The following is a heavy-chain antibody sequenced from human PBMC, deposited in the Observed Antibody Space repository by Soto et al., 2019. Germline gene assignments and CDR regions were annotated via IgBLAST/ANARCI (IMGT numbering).Heavy chain of an antibody. CDR3: AKDSHSDY. CDR2: ISGIGGST. Sequence: EVELLESGGGLVQPGGSLRLSCAASGFTFSSYAMTWVRQAPGKGLEWVSSISGIGGSTYYADSVKGRFTISRDNSKNSLYLLMNNLRADDTAVYYSAKDSHSDYWGQGTLVTVSS. J-gene: IGHJ4*02. CDR1: GFTFSSYA. V-gene: IGHV3-23*01.